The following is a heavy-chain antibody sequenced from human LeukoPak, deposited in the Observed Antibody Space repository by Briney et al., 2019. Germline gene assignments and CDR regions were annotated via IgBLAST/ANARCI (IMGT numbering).Heavy chain of an antibody. J-gene: IGHJ4*02. CDR3: ARDYYYDSSGYHPFDY. D-gene: IGHD3-22*01. CDR2: IYHSGST. CDR1: GGSISSGGYY. Sequence: SQTLPLTCAVSGGSISSGGYYWSWIRQPPGKGLEWIGYIYHSGSTYYNPSLKSRVTISVDRSKNQFSLKLSSVTAADTAVYYCARDYYYDSSGYHPFDYWGQGTLVTVSS. V-gene: IGHV4-30-2*01.